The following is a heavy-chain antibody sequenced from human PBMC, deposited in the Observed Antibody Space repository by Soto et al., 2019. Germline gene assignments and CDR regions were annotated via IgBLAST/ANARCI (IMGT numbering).Heavy chain of an antibody. J-gene: IGHJ3*01. CDR3: ARHKLWMATINNEAFDV. V-gene: IGHV5-51*01. D-gene: IGHD2-21*01. CDR1: GYTFNTYW. CDR2: VYPGDSDT. Sequence: PGESLQLSCQGSGYTFNTYWIGWVRQMPGKGLEWMGFVYPGDSDTTYSPSFQGQVTISGDKSISTAYLQWSSLKVSDTAIYYCARHKLWMATINNEAFDVWGQGTKVTVSS.